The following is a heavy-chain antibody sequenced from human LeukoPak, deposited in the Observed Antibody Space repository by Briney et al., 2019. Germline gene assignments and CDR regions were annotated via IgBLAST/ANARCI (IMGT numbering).Heavy chain of an antibody. V-gene: IGHV6-1*01. CDR2: TYYRSKWYN. J-gene: IGHJ3*02. CDR3: ARSIYYYGSGSYFDPAFDI. D-gene: IGHD3-10*01. Sequence: SQTLSLTCAISGDSVSSNSAAWNWIRQSPSRGLEWLGRTYYRSKWYNDYAVSVKSRITINPDTSKNQFSLQLNSVTPEDTAVYYCARSIYYYGSGSYFDPAFDIWGQGTKVSVSS. CDR1: GDSVSSNSAA.